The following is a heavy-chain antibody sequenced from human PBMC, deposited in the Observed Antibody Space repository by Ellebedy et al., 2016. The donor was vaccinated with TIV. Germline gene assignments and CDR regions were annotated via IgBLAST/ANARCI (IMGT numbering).Heavy chain of an antibody. J-gene: IGHJ6*02. CDR3: ARMLTAYFAQYYDGMGV. D-gene: IGHD2-21*02. CDR2: VFQTGRT. Sequence: SETLSLXXAVSGVSISSNNWWSRVRHPPGKRLDWIGHVFQTGRTNYSPSLKSRVTISVEKSKNQFSLVLTSVTAADTAMYFCARMLTAYFAQYYDGMGVWGQGTTVTVSS. V-gene: IGHV4-4*02. CDR1: GVSISSNNW.